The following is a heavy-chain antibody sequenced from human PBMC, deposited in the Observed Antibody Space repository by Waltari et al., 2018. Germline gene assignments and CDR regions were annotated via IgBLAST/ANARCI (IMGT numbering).Heavy chain of an antibody. CDR2: ISSSTTT. CDR3: ARGRDGYIQDVFDI. CDR1: GFPFRPYT. D-gene: IGHD5-12*01. J-gene: IGHJ3*02. Sequence: EVQLVGSGGGLLQTGDSMRLSCADSGFPFRPYTMNWVRQAPGKGLEWVSYISSSTTTYYADYVKGRFTISRDNAKNSLYLQMNSLRAEDTALYYCARGRDGYIQDVFDIWGQGTMVSVSS. V-gene: IGHV3-48*01.